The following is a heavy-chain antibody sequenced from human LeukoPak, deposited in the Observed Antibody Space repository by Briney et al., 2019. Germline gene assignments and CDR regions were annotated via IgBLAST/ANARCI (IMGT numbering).Heavy chain of an antibody. J-gene: IGHJ4*02. CDR2: FDPEDGET. CDR3: ARAWSVLDYYDSSGYHD. D-gene: IGHD3-22*01. V-gene: IGHV1-24*01. CDR1: GYTLTELS. Sequence: ASVKVSCKVSGYTLTELSMHWVRQAPGKGLEWMGGFDPEDGETIYAQKFQGRVTMTEDTSTDTAYMELSSLRSEDTAVYYCARAWSVLDYYDSSGYHDWGQGTLVTVSS.